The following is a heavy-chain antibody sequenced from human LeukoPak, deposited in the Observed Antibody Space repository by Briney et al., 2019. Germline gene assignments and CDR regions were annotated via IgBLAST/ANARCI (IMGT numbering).Heavy chain of an antibody. CDR3: AKDKGQQLLLNWFDP. Sequence: GGSLRLSCAASGFIFNNYVMHWVRQAPGKGLEWVAVTSYDGSNKYYADSVKGRFTISRDNSKNTLYLQMNSLRAEDTAVYYCAKDKGQQLLLNWFDPWGQGTLVTVSS. CDR2: TSYDGSNK. J-gene: IGHJ5*02. CDR1: GFIFNNYV. V-gene: IGHV3-30*18. D-gene: IGHD2-2*01.